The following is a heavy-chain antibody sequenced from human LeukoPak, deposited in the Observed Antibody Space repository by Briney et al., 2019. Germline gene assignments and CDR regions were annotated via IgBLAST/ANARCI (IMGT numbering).Heavy chain of an antibody. J-gene: IGHJ4*02. CDR1: GYTFTSYG. V-gene: IGHV1-8*02. CDR2: MNPNSGNT. D-gene: IGHD3-10*01. CDR3: ARGLWFGEAFDY. Sequence: GASVKVSCKASGYTFTSYGISWVRQAPGQGLEWMGWMNPNSGNTGYAQKFQGRVTMTRNTSISTAYMELSSLRSEDTAVYYCARGLWFGEAFDYWGQGTLVTVSS.